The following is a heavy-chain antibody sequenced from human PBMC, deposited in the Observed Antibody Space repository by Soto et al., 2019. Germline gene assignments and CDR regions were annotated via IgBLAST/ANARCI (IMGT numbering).Heavy chain of an antibody. Sequence: PSETLSLTCTVSGGSISSYYWSWIRQPPGKGLEWIGYIYYSGSTNYNPSLKSRVTISVDTSKNQFSLKLSSVTAADTAVYYCARGPHYDFWSGYYPPNNWFDPWGQGTLVTVSS. V-gene: IGHV4-59*01. CDR3: ARGPHYDFWSGYYPPNNWFDP. CDR2: IYYSGST. D-gene: IGHD3-3*01. CDR1: GGSISSYY. J-gene: IGHJ5*02.